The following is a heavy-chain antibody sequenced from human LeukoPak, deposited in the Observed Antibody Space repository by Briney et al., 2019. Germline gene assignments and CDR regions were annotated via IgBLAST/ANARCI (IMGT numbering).Heavy chain of an antibody. D-gene: IGHD2-2*01. CDR2: IKQDGSEK. J-gene: IGHJ4*02. V-gene: IGHV3-7*01. CDR1: GFTFSRYW. CDR3: ARDCSSTSCYADY. Sequence: GGSLRLSCAASGFTFSRYWMSWVRQAPGKELELVANIKQDGSEKYFVDSVKGRFTISRDNAKNSLYLQMNSLRAEDTAVYYCARDCSSTSCYADYWGQGTLVTVSS.